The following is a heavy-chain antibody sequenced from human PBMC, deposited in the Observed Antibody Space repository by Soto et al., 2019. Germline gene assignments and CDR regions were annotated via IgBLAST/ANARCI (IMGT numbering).Heavy chain of an antibody. V-gene: IGHV1-18*04. D-gene: IGHD2-2*01. CDR3: AXXXXXXXPAXRXNWFDP. Sequence: GAXVKVSCKASGYTFTGYGISWVRQAPGQGLEWMGWISAYNGNTNYAQKLQGRVTMTTDTSTSTAYMELRSLRSDDTAVYYCAXXXXXXXPAXRXNWFDPWGKGTLVTVSS. CDR1: GYTFTGYG. J-gene: IGHJ5*02. CDR2: ISAYNGNT.